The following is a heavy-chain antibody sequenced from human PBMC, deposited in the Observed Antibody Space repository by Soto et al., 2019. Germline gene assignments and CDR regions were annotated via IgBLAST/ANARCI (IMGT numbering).Heavy chain of an antibody. V-gene: IGHV4-4*02. Sequence: QVQLQEAGPGLVKPSATRARTCAVSGGAISSRNWWRWVRQPPGKGLAWIGEIYPSLSTNYNPTLKSRVTISVDKSKTQCCLRLGAVTAADTAVYYCARGPLTGIQRWSSNWFDPWGQGTLVTVSS. CDR1: GGAISSRNW. CDR2: IYPSLST. CDR3: ARGPLTGIQRWSSNWFDP. D-gene: IGHD5-18*01. J-gene: IGHJ5*02.